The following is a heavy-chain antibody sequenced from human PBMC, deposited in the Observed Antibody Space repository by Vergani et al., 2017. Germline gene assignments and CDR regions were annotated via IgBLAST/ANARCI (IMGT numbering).Heavy chain of an antibody. CDR2: IDPSDSYT. J-gene: IGHJ4*02. Sequence: EVQLVQSGAEVKKPGESPKISCKGSGYSFTSYWISWVRQMPGKGLEWMGRIDPSDSYTNYSPSFQGHVTISADKSISTAYLQWSSLKASDTAMYYCARLRVDSSGAQGFDYWGQGTLVTVSS. CDR3: ARLRVDSSGAQGFDY. CDR1: GYSFTSYW. D-gene: IGHD6-19*01. V-gene: IGHV5-10-1*01.